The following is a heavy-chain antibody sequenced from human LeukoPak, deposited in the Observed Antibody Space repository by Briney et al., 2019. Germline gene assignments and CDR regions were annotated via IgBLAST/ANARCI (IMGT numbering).Heavy chain of an antibody. D-gene: IGHD5-12*01. CDR2: ISGSGGST. CDR3: AKDRGDLYSGYDGVFDY. V-gene: IGHV3-23*01. CDR1: GFTFSSYA. Sequence: GGSLRLSCAASGFTFSSYAMSWVRQAPGKGLEWVSAISGSGGSTYYADSVKGRFTISRDNSKNTLYLQMNNLRAEDTAVYYCAKDRGDLYSGYDGVFDYWGQGTLVTVSS. J-gene: IGHJ4*02.